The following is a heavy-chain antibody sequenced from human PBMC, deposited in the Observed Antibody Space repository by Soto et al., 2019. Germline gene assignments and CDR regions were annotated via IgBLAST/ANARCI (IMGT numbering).Heavy chain of an antibody. D-gene: IGHD2-8*02. CDR1: GGSISSSSYY. Sequence: SLTCTVSGGSISSSSYYWGWIRQPPGKGLEWIGSIYYSGSTYYNPSLKSRVTISVDTSKNQFSLKLSSVTAADTAVYYCARYWWDYYYYMDVWGKGTTVTVSS. CDR3: ARYWWDYYYYMDV. J-gene: IGHJ6*03. CDR2: IYYSGST. V-gene: IGHV4-39*01.